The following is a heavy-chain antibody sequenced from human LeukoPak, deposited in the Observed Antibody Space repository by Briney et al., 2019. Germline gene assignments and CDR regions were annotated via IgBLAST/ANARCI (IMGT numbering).Heavy chain of an antibody. D-gene: IGHD6-19*01. CDR1: GGSISSYY. CDR2: IYYSGST. V-gene: IGHV4-59*08. Sequence: PSETLSLTCTVSGGSISSYYWSWIRQPPGKGLEWIGYIYYSGSTNYNPSLKSRVTISVDTSKNQFSLKLSSVTAADTAVYYCARQLSYSSEFDYWGQGALVTVSS. J-gene: IGHJ4*02. CDR3: ARQLSYSSEFDY.